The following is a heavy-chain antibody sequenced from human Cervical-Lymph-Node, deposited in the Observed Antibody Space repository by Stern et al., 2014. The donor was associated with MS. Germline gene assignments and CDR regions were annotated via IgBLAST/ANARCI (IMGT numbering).Heavy chain of an antibody. J-gene: IGHJ5*02. CDR1: GYTFTKYL. Sequence: QDQLVQSGSELMKPWASVTVSCKASGYTFTKYLIHWVRQAPGQGLEWMGWIHFNPGAPMYARDFAGRFVFSLDTSVTTAYLQISRLKTEDTAVYYCARDMSDFWSDYGHNWFDPWGQGTLVTVSS. V-gene: IGHV7-4-1*02. D-gene: IGHD3-3*01. CDR2: IHFNPGAP. CDR3: ARDMSDFWSDYGHNWFDP.